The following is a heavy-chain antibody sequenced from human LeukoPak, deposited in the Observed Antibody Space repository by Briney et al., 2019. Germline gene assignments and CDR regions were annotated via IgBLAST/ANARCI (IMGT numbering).Heavy chain of an antibody. CDR3: ARRPFVYYYGSGSYYTNPNWFDP. CDR1: GGSISSSSYY. Sequence: SETLSLTCTVSGGSISSSSYYWGWIRQPPGKGLEWIGSIYYSGSTNYNPSLKSRVTISVDTSKNQFSLKLSSVTAADTAVYYCARRPFVYYYGSGSYYTNPNWFDPWGQGTLVTVSS. J-gene: IGHJ5*02. CDR2: IYYSGST. D-gene: IGHD3-10*01. V-gene: IGHV4-39*07.